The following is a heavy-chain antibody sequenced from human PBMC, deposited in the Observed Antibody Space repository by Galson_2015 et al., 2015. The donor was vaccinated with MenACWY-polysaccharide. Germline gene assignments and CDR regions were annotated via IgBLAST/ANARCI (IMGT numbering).Heavy chain of an antibody. D-gene: IGHD3-10*01. CDR1: GFTFNDFG. CDR3: TREGQRMSSRQVPQVRRFAFDI. J-gene: IGHJ3*02. V-gene: IGHV3-30*03. Sequence: SLRLSCAASGFTFNDFGMHWVRQAPGKGLEWVAVISNDGTVDYYADSVKGRFFISRDNSKNTVYLQMNSLRVEDTALFYCTREGQRMSSRQVPQVRRFAFDIWGQGTMVTVSS. CDR2: ISNDGTVD.